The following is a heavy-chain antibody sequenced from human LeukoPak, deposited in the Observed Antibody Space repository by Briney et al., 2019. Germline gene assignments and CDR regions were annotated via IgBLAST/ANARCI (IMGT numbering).Heavy chain of an antibody. J-gene: IGHJ4*02. D-gene: IGHD5-18*01. Sequence: GGSLRLSCAASGFILNNYGVHWVRQAPGKGLEWVAVISYDGRYTYYADSVKGRFTISRDHSENMVYLQMDSLRAEDTAMYYCARGGGYSYGWEDYFDYWGQGTLVTVSS. CDR2: ISYDGRYT. V-gene: IGHV3-30*03. CDR3: ARGGGYSYGWEDYFDY. CDR1: GFILNNYG.